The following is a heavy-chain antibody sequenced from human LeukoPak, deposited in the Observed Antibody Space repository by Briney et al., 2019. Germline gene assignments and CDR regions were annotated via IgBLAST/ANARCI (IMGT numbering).Heavy chain of an antibody. CDR3: ARDTDRRSSPGSWFDP. CDR2: INHSGST. D-gene: IGHD2-15*01. Sequence: SETLSLTCAVYGGSFSGYYWSWIRQPPGKGLEWIGEINHSGSTNYNPSLKSRVTISLDTSKTQFSLRLSSVTAADTAVYYCARDTDRRSSPGSWFDPWGQGTLVIVSS. V-gene: IGHV4-34*01. J-gene: IGHJ5*02. CDR1: GGSFSGYY.